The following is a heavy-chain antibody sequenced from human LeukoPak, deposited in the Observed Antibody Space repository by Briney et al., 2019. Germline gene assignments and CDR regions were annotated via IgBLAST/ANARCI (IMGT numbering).Heavy chain of an antibody. Sequence: GGALRLSCAVSGLSISGNGMPWVRQAPGKGLEWVALIWYDGSKKYYADSVKGRFTISRDNSKTTMYLEMSSLRAEDTAVYYCARDQGTLSITVPGFLDYWGQGTLVTVSS. J-gene: IGHJ4*02. D-gene: IGHD6-13*01. V-gene: IGHV3-33*01. CDR2: IWYDGSKK. CDR1: GLSISGNG. CDR3: ARDQGTLSITVPGFLDY.